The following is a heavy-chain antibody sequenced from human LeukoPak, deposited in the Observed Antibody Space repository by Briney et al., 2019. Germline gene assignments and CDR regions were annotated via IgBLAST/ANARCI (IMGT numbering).Heavy chain of an antibody. Sequence: SETLSLTCTVSGGSISSGGYYWSWIRQHPGKGLEWIGYIYYSGSTYYSPSLKSRVTISVDTSKNQFSLKLSSVTAADTAVYYCARDTADILTAGAAFDIWGQGTMVTVSS. J-gene: IGHJ3*02. V-gene: IGHV4-31*03. CDR3: ARDTADILTAGAAFDI. D-gene: IGHD3-9*01. CDR2: IYYSGST. CDR1: GGSISSGGYY.